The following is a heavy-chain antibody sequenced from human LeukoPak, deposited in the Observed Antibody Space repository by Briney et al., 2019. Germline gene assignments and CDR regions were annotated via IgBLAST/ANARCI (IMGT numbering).Heavy chain of an antibody. D-gene: IGHD2-21*02. V-gene: IGHV4-59*01. CDR3: AREAYCGGDCYSGFDY. J-gene: IGHJ4*02. Sequence: SETLSLTCTVSGGYIGSYFWSWIRQPPGKGLEWIGYIYDSGSTNYNPSLKSRVTISVDTSKNRFSLKLSSVTAADTAVYFCAREAYCGGDCYSGFDYWGQGTLVTVSS. CDR1: GGYIGSYF. CDR2: IYDSGST.